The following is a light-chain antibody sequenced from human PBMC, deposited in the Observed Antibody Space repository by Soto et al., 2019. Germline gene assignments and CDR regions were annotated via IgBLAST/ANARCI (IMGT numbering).Light chain of an antibody. CDR1: QSVSLS. V-gene: IGKV3-15*01. Sequence: EIVLTQSPATLSVSLGASATLSCRASQSVSLSLAWFQMRPGQPPRLLIYGASTRATDIPARFSGSGSGTDFTPTISSLQSEDFAVYFCQQYHIWPSWTFGQGTKVELK. J-gene: IGKJ1*01. CDR3: QQYHIWPSWT. CDR2: GAS.